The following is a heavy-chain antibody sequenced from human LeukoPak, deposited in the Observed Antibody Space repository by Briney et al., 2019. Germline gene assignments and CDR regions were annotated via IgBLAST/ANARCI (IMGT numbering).Heavy chain of an antibody. V-gene: IGHV3-30-3*01. J-gene: IGHJ4*02. CDR3: ARGKWLRVDY. D-gene: IGHD5-12*01. CDR2: ISFDESDK. Sequence: PGRSLRLSCAASGFIFRSYAAHWVRQAPGKALEWVAVISFDESDKYYADSVQGRFTISRDNSKNTLYLQMNSLRADDTAVYYCARGKWLRVDYWGQGALVTVSS. CDR1: GFIFRSYA.